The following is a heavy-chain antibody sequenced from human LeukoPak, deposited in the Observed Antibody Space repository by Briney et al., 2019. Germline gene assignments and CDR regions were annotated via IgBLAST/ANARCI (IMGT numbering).Heavy chain of an antibody. D-gene: IGHD7-27*01. CDR1: GFTFASYW. J-gene: IGHJ4*02. CDR2: VNQDGSEK. V-gene: IGHV3-7*01. CDR3: ARENWGFEDY. Sequence: RGGSLRLSCAASGFTFASYWMSWDRQAPGKGLEWVANVNQDGSEKHYVDSVKGRFTISRDNARNSLYLQMNSLRAEDTAVYYCARENWGFEDYWGQGTLVTVSS.